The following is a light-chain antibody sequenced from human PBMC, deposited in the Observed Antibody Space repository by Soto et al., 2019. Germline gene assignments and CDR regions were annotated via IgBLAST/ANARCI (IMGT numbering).Light chain of an antibody. CDR3: QHYNSYSEA. Sequence: DFQMTQSPSTLSGSVGDRVTITCRASQTIISWLAWYQQKPGKAPKLLIYKASTLKSGVPSRFSGSGSGTEFTLTISSLQPDDFATYYCQHYNSYSEAFGQGTKVDIK. J-gene: IGKJ1*01. V-gene: IGKV1-5*03. CDR1: QTIISW. CDR2: KAS.